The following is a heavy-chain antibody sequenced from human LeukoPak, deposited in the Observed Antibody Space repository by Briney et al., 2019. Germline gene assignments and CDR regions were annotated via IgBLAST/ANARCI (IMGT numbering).Heavy chain of an antibody. J-gene: IGHJ4*02. D-gene: IGHD2-15*01. Sequence: GGSLRLSCAASGFTFSSYWMSWVRQAPGKGLEWVANIKQDGSEKYYVDSVKGRFTISRDNAKNSLYLQMNSLGAEDTAVYYCARDDRYCSGGSCYSIDYWGQGTLVTVSS. CDR1: GFTFSSYW. V-gene: IGHV3-7*01. CDR3: ARDDRYCSGGSCYSIDY. CDR2: IKQDGSEK.